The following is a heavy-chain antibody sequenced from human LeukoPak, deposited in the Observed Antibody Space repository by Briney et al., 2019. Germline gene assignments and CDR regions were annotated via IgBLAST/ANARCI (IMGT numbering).Heavy chain of an antibody. V-gene: IGHV4-4*09. CDR3: ARHTYFDI. J-gene: IGHJ3*02. CDR2: LYRSEST. CDR1: GGSISTYY. Sequence: PSETLSLTCTVSGGSISTYYWNWIRQPPGKGLEWIGFLYRSESTSYNPSLKSRVTMSVDTSKNQFSLKLSSVTAADTAVYYCARHTYFDIWGQGTMVTVSS.